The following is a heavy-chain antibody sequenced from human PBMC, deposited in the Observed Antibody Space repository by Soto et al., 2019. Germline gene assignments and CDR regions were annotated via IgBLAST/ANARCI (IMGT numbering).Heavy chain of an antibody. V-gene: IGHV1-46*01. Sequence: GASVKLSCKASGYTFTIDYMHWVRQAPGQGLEWMGIINPSGGSTSYAQKFQGRVTMTRDTSTSTVYMELSSLRSEDTAVYYCARDSSGSLGYWGQGTLVTVSS. D-gene: IGHD3-22*01. CDR1: GYTFTIDY. CDR2: INPSGGST. J-gene: IGHJ4*01. CDR3: ARDSSGSLGY.